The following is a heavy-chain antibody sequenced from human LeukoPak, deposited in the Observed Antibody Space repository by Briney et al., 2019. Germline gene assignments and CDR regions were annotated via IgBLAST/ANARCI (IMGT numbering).Heavy chain of an antibody. CDR1: GGTFSSYA. Sequence: SVKVSCKASGGTFSSYAISWVRQAPGQGLEWMGRIIPILGIANYAQKFQGRVTITADKSTSTAYMELSSLRSEDTAVYYCASIFSWIQLSYGDYFDYWGQGTLVTVSS. CDR3: ASIFSWIQLSYGDYFDY. J-gene: IGHJ4*02. D-gene: IGHD5-18*01. CDR2: IIPILGIA. V-gene: IGHV1-69*04.